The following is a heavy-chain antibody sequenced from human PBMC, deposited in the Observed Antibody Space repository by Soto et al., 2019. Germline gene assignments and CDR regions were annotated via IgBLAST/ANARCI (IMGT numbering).Heavy chain of an antibody. CDR2: INNSGST. Sequence: QVQLQESGPGLVKPSQTLSLTCTVSGGSISSGGYYWSWIRQYPGKGLEWIGYINNSGSTYSNPSLTSRITISAYTSTNQFPLRLSSLTAADTAVYYCARGYYYGMDVWRQGTTVTVSS. CDR1: GGSISSGGYY. CDR3: ARGYYYGMDV. J-gene: IGHJ6*02. V-gene: IGHV4-31*03.